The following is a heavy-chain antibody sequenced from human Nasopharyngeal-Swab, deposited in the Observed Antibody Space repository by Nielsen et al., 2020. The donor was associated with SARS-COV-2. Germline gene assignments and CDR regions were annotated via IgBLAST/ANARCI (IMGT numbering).Heavy chain of an antibody. CDR1: GFTFSLYA. CDR3: ARPLSRDSTWTTEANWFDP. J-gene: IGHJ5*02. D-gene: IGHD6-13*01. CDR2: INDYEDRL. Sequence: GESLKISCSASGFTFSLYAMHWVRQAPGKGLEYVSTINDYEDRLYYADSVKGRFTISRDDAKNSVYLQMNSLRAEDTALYHCARPLSRDSTWTTEANWFDPWGQGTLVTVSS. V-gene: IGHV3-64*04.